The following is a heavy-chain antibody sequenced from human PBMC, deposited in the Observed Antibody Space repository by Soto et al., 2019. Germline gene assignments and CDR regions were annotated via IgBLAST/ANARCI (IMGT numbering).Heavy chain of an antibody. CDR1: GGSFSGYY. Sequence: SETLSLTCAVYGGSFSGYYWSWIRQPPGKGLEWIGEINHSGSTNYNPSLKSRVTISVDTSKNQFSLKLGSVTAADTAVYYCARLANVYCSSTSCPGGIQLWTNYYYYGMDVWGQGTTVTVSS. V-gene: IGHV4-34*01. CDR3: ARLANVYCSSTSCPGGIQLWTNYYYYGMDV. D-gene: IGHD2-2*01. J-gene: IGHJ6*02. CDR2: INHSGST.